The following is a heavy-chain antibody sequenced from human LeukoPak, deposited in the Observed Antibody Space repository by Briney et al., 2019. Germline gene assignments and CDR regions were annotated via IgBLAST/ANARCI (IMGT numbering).Heavy chain of an antibody. D-gene: IGHD3-22*01. Sequence: PSQTLSLTCTVSGGSISSGGYYWSWIRQHPGKGLEWIGYIYYSGSTYYNPSLKGRVTISVDTSKNQFSLKLSSVTAADTAVYYCAREWDDSSGYLSVDYWGQGTLVTVSS. CDR2: IYYSGST. V-gene: IGHV4-31*03. J-gene: IGHJ4*02. CDR1: GGSISSGGYY. CDR3: AREWDDSSGYLSVDY.